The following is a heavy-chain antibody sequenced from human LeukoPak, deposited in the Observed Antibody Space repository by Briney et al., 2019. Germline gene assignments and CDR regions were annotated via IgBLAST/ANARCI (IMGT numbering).Heavy chain of an antibody. V-gene: IGHV1-46*01. CDR2: INPSGGST. J-gene: IGHJ6*02. CDR3: ARDEIAAHREIFADSPLLCEYGMDV. Sequence: GASVKVSCKASGYTFTSYYMHWVRQAPGQGLEWMGIINPSGGSTSYAQKFQGRVTMTRDTSTSTVYMELSSLRSEDTAVYYCARDEIAAHREIFADSPLLCEYGMDVWGQGTTVTVSS. CDR1: GYTFTSYY. D-gene: IGHD6-6*01.